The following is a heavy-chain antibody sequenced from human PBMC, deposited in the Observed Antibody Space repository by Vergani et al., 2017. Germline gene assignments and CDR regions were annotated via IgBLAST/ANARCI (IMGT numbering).Heavy chain of an antibody. CDR3: TTDLGYSSGWSVGAFDI. CDR1: GFTFSNAW. V-gene: IGHV3-15*01. J-gene: IGHJ3*02. Sequence: EVQLVESGGGLVQPGGSLRLSCAASGFTFSNAWMSWVRQAPGKGLEWVGRIKSKTDGGTTDYAAPVKGRFTISGDDSKNTLYLQMNSLKTEDTAVYYCTTDLGYSSGWSVGAFDIWGQGTMVTVSS. D-gene: IGHD6-19*01. CDR2: IKSKTDGGTT.